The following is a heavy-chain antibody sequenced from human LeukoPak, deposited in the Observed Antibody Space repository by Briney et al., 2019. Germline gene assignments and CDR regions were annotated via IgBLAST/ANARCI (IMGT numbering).Heavy chain of an antibody. CDR2: IKQDGSEK. V-gene: IGHV3-7*01. D-gene: IGHD3-10*01. CDR1: GFTFSSYW. Sequence: PGGSLRLSCAASGFTFSSYWMSWVRQAPGKGLEWVANIKQDGSEKYYVDSVKGRFTISRDNAKNSLYLQMNSLRAEDTAVYYCARDFSDTMVRGATPLYGMDVWGQGTTVTVSS. CDR3: ARDFSDTMVRGATPLYGMDV. J-gene: IGHJ6*02.